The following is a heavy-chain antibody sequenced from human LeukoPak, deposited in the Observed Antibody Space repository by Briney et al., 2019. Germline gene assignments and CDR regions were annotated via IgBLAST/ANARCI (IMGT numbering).Heavy chain of an antibody. V-gene: IGHV3-23*01. CDR3: AKRGIVIRAVIIIGFHKEAYYFDY. J-gene: IGHJ4*02. CDR2: ISERGGST. D-gene: IGHD3-10*01. CDR1: GITLSNYG. Sequence: GGSLRLSCVVSGITLSNYGMSWVRQAPGKGLEWVSGISERGGSTNYADSVKGRFIISRDTSKNTVYLQMNSLRVEDTAVYFCAKRGIVIRAVIIIGFHKEAYYFDYWGPGILVTVSS.